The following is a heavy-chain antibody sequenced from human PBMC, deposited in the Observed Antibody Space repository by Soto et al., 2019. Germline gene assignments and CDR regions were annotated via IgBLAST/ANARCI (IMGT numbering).Heavy chain of an antibody. CDR1: GFTFSSYS. J-gene: IGHJ3*02. CDR3: ARDPGYCSSTSCLGAFDI. Sequence: EVQLVESGGGLVQPGGSLRLSCAASGFTFSSYSMNWVRQAPGKGLEWVSYISSSSSTIYYADSVKGRFTISRDNAKNSLYLQMNSLRAEDTAVYYCARDPGYCSSTSCLGAFDIWGQGTMVTVSS. V-gene: IGHV3-48*01. D-gene: IGHD2-2*03. CDR2: ISSSSSTI.